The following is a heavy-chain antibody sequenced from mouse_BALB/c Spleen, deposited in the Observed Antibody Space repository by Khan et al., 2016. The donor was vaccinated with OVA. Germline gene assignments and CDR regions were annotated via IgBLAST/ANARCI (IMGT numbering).Heavy chain of an antibody. Sequence: EVELVESGGGLVKPGGSLTLSCAASGFTFTTYTISWIRQTPEKSLEWVATISRGGVNTYYTDRVRSRFPISRDNAKNNLHLQMSRLTSEDTALYYCARSNYGNFAYWGQGTLVTVSA. CDR2: ISRGGVNT. J-gene: IGHJ3*01. D-gene: IGHD2-1*01. CDR1: GFTFTTYT. V-gene: IGHV5-9*03. CDR3: ARSNYGNFAY.